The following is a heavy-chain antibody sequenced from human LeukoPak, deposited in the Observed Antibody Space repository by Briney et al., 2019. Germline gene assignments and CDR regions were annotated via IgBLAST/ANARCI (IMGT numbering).Heavy chain of an antibody. CDR2: ISYDGGSK. CDR1: GFTFSSYG. J-gene: IGHJ4*02. Sequence: GGSLRLSCAASGFTFSSYGMHWVRQAPGKGLEWVAVISYDGGSKYYADSVKGRFTISRDNSKNTLYLQMNSLRAEDTAVYYCVLWDDYWRQGTLVTVSS. CDR3: VLWDDY. D-gene: IGHD2-2*01. V-gene: IGHV3-30*03.